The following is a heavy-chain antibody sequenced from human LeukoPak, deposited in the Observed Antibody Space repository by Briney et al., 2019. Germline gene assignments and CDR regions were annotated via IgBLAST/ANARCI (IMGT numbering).Heavy chain of an antibody. D-gene: IGHD6-19*01. V-gene: IGHV4-59*01. CDR2: IYCSGST. J-gene: IGHJ5*02. Sequence: SETLSLTCTVSGGSISSYYWSWIRQPPGKGLEWIGYIYCSGSTNYNPSLKSRVTISVDTSKNQFSLKLSSVTAADTAVYYCARGDSSGWYYWFDPWGQGTLVTVSS. CDR3: ARGDSSGWYYWFDP. CDR1: GGSISSYY.